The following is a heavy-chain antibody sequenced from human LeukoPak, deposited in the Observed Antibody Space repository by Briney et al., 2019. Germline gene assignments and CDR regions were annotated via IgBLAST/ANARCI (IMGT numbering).Heavy chain of an antibody. CDR3: ARVTGYMIEDYFDY. D-gene: IGHD3-22*01. CDR1: GGSISGYY. J-gene: IGHJ4*02. Sequence: SETLSLTCTVSGGSISGYYWSWIRQPPGKGLEWIGYIYYSGSTNYKPSLKSRVTISVETSKNQFSLKLRSVTAADTAVYYCARVTGYMIEDYFDYWGQGTLVTVSS. V-gene: IGHV4-59*01. CDR2: IYYSGST.